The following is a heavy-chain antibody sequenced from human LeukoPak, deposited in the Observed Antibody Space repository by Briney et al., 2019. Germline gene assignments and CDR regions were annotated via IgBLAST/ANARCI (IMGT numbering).Heavy chain of an antibody. D-gene: IGHD5-18*01. J-gene: IGHJ4*02. Sequence: SETLSLTCTVSGGSISSYYWSWIRQPAGKGPEWIGRIYTSGSTDYNPSLKSRVTMSVDTSKNQFSLKLSSVTAAETAVYYCARGGAMAPFDYWGQGTLVTVSS. CDR1: GGSISSYY. CDR3: ARGGAMAPFDY. CDR2: IYTSGST. V-gene: IGHV4-4*07.